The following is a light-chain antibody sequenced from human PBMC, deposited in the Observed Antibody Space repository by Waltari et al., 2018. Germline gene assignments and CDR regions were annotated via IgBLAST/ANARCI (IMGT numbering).Light chain of an antibody. J-gene: IGKJ4*01. CDR3: QQTYSTLRT. CDR2: AAS. Sequence: DIQMTQSPSSLSASVGDTVTITCRASQSISNYLNWYQQKVGKAPNFLVYAASSLQSGVPSRFTGSGSGTDFTLTITSLQPEDFATYYCQQTYSTLRTFGGGTKVE. V-gene: IGKV1-39*01. CDR1: QSISNY.